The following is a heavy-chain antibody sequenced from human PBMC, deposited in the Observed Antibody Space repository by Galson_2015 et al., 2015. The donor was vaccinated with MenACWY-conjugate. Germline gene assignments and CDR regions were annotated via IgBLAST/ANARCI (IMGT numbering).Heavy chain of an antibody. D-gene: IGHD3-10*01. CDR3: ARHMGPSANSYWYGVDY. J-gene: IGHJ4*02. Sequence: YADFVRGRVTISSDNSRNTVYLHMNSLRVDDTAVYYCARHMGPSANSYWYGVDYWGRGTLVTVSS. V-gene: IGHV3-23*01.